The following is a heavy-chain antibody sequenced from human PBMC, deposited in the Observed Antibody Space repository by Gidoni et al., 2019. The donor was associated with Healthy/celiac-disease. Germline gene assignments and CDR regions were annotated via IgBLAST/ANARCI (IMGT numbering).Heavy chain of an antibody. J-gene: IGHJ4*02. D-gene: IGHD6-19*01. Sequence: QVQLQESGPGLVKPSETLSLTCTVSGGSISSYYWSWIRQPQGKVLEWIGYIYYSWITNYNPSLKSRVTISVDTSKNQFSLKLSSVTAADTAVYYCARYSSGWYYFDYWGQGTLVTVSS. CDR2: IYYSWIT. CDR1: GGSISSYY. CDR3: ARYSSGWYYFDY. V-gene: IGHV4-59*01.